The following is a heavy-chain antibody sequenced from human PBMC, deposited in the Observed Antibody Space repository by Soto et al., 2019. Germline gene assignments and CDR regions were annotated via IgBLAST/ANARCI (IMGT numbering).Heavy chain of an antibody. CDR1: GYTFTSYA. CDR2: INAGNGNT. V-gene: IGHV1-3*01. J-gene: IGHJ6*02. Sequence: ASVKVSCKASGYTFTSYAMYWVRQAPGQRLEWMGWINAGNGNTKYSQKFQGRVTITRDTSASTAYMELSSLRSEDTAVYYCASEYCGGDCYSAARYGMDVWGQGTTVTV. D-gene: IGHD2-21*02. CDR3: ASEYCGGDCYSAARYGMDV.